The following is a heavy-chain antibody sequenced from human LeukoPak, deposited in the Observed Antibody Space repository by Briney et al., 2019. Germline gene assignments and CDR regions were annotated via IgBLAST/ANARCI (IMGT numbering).Heavy chain of an antibody. J-gene: IGHJ4*02. CDR2: ISSSSSHI. CDR1: GFTFSTYS. CDR3: AREVTTGHYYFDY. D-gene: IGHD1-14*01. V-gene: IGHV3-21*01. Sequence: GGCLRLSCAASGFTFSTYSMNWVRQAPGTGLEWVSSISSSSSHIYYADSVKGRFTISRDNAKNSLYLQMNSLRAEDTAVYYCAREVTTGHYYFDYWGQGTLVTVSS.